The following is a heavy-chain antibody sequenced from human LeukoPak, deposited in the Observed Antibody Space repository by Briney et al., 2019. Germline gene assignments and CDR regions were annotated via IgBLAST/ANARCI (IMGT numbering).Heavy chain of an antibody. J-gene: IGHJ4*02. CDR2: IYNSGGT. CDR3: ARASFWFDYSGYYFDS. Sequence: GESLRLSRAASGFTISSNYMSWVRQAPGKGLEWVSVIYNSGGTYYADSVKGRFTISRDNSKNTVSLQMNSLRAEDTAVYYCARASFWFDYSGYYFDSWGQGTLVTVSS. V-gene: IGHV3-66*01. CDR1: GFTISSNY. D-gene: IGHD2-15*01.